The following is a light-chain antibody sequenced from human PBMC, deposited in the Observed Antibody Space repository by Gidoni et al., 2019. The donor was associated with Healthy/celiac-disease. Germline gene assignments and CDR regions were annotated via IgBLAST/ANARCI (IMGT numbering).Light chain of an antibody. Sequence: ELVFTQSPGTLSLSPGERAPLSCRASQSVSSSYLAWYQQKPGQAPRLLIYGASSRATGIPDRFSGSGSGTDFTLTISRLEPEEFAVYYCQQYGSSPFTFGPGTKVDIK. CDR3: QQYGSSPFT. J-gene: IGKJ3*01. CDR1: QSVSSSY. CDR2: GAS. V-gene: IGKV3-20*01.